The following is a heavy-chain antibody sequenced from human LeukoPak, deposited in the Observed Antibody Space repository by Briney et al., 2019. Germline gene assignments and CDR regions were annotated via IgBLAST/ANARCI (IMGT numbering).Heavy chain of an antibody. D-gene: IGHD3-3*01. CDR3: ARIMKGDFWSGDSYYDYYYMDV. CDR1: GGSVSYYY. Sequence: SETLSLTCTVSGGSVSYYYWNWIRQPPGKGLEWIGYFYYSGSTKYNPSLKSRVTVSVDTSKNQFSLKLTSVTAADTAVYYCARIMKGDFWSGDSYYDYYYMDVWGKGTTVTVSS. J-gene: IGHJ6*03. CDR2: FYYSGST. V-gene: IGHV4-59*02.